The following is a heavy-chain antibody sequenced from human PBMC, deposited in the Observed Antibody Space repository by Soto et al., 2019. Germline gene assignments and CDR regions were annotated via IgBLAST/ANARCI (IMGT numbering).Heavy chain of an antibody. CDR2: IKYSGTT. CDR1: GASVGSGGYY. CDR3: ARDVRDTGYSYWFDP. D-gene: IGHD3-9*01. J-gene: IGHJ5*02. V-gene: IGHV4-31*03. Sequence: GSRPALVNPHSETRSLTCTVSGASVGSGGYYWIWIRQVPGKGLEWIGYIKYSGTTHYSPSLKSRVNISFDKSKNQVFLNLRFVTGADTAVYFCARDVRDTGYSYWFDPWGQGILVTVSS.